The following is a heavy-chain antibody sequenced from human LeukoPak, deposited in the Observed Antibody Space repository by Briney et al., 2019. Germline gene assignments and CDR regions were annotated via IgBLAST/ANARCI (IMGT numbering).Heavy chain of an antibody. J-gene: IGHJ4*02. D-gene: IGHD3-22*01. CDR3: ARDLYYDSSGYYSHDFDY. Sequence: PGGSLRLSCAASGFTFSNYAMHWVRQAPGKGLEWVAVISYDGNKKFYADSVKGRFTISRDNSKKTLYLQMNSLRAEDTAVYYCARDLYYDSSGYYSHDFDYWGQGTLVTVSS. V-gene: IGHV3-30-3*01. CDR1: GFTFSNYA. CDR2: ISYDGNKK.